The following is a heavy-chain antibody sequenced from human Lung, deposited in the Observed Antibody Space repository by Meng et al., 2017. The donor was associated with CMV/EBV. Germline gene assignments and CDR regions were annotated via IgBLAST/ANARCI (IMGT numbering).Heavy chain of an antibody. D-gene: IGHD2-15*01. Sequence: ASVXVSXKASGYTFSDYGIGWVRQAPGQGLEWMGWINSYSGHTNYAQKLQGRVTMTTDTSTSSAYTELRSLRSDDTAVYYCARVYCSGGSCYSPFDYWGQGTXVTVSS. CDR1: GYTFSDYG. J-gene: IGHJ4*02. CDR3: ARVYCSGGSCYSPFDY. V-gene: IGHV1-18*01. CDR2: INSYSGHT.